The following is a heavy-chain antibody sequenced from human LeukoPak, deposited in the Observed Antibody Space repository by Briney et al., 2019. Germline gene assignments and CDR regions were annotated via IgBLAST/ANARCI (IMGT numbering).Heavy chain of an antibody. Sequence: GGSLRLSCAASGFTVSSNYLSWVRQAPGKGLEWVSVIYSGGSTYYADSVKGRFTISRDNSKNTLYLQMNSPRAEDTAVYYCATRYCSGGSCRDYWGQGTLVTVSS. J-gene: IGHJ4*02. CDR2: IYSGGST. V-gene: IGHV3-53*01. CDR1: GFTVSSNY. D-gene: IGHD2-15*01. CDR3: ATRYCSGGSCRDY.